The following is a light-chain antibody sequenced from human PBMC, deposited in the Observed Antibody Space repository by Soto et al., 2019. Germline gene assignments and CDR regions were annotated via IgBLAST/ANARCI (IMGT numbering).Light chain of an antibody. Sequence: QSALTQPPSASGSPGQSVTISCTGTSSDVGGYNYVSWFQQHPGKAPKLMIDEVSKRPSGVPDRFSGYKSGNTASLTVSGLQAEDEADYYCTSYAGSNIWVFGGGTKLTVL. V-gene: IGLV2-8*01. CDR2: EVS. CDR3: TSYAGSNIWV. J-gene: IGLJ2*01. CDR1: SSDVGGYNY.